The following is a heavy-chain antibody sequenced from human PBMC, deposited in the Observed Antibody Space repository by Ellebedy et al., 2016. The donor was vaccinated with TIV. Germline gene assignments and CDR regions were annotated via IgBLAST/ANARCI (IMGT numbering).Heavy chain of an antibody. J-gene: IGHJ4*02. D-gene: IGHD1-26*01. CDR3: ARRNSGSYLRGACDY. CDR1: GGSISSDY. Sequence: MPSETLSLTCTVSGGSISSDYWSWIRQPPGQGLEWFGYIYYSGSTYYNTFLKSRVTIPVDTSKTQFSLKLNSVTAADTAVYYCARRNSGSYLRGACDYWGQGTLVTVSS. V-gene: IGHV4-59*12. CDR2: IYYSGST.